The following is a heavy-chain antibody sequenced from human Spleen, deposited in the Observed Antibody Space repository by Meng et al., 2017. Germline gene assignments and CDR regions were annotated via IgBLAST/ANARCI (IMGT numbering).Heavy chain of an antibody. CDR1: GGSISSYY. D-gene: IGHD5-12*01. V-gene: IGHV4-59*01. CDR3: AREKSGYDSPDY. CDR2: IYYSGNT. J-gene: IGHJ4*02. Sequence: SETLSLTCTVSGGSISSYYWSWIRQPPGKGLEWIGFIYYSGNTNYNPSLKSRVTISVDTSRNQFSLNLSSVTAADTAVYYCAREKSGYDSPDYWGQGTLVTVSS.